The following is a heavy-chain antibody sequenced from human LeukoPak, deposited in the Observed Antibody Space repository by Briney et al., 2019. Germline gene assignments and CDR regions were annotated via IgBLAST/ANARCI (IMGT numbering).Heavy chain of an antibody. J-gene: IGHJ4*02. V-gene: IGHV3-74*01. Sequence: GGSLRLSCAASGFTFSSYWMHWVRQAPGKGLVWVSRINSDGSSTSYADSVKGRFTISRDNAKNTLYLQMNSLRAEDTAVYYCARQDEGGYEDFDYWGQGTLVTVSS. CDR2: INSDGSST. CDR3: ARQDEGGYEDFDY. CDR1: GFTFSSYW. D-gene: IGHD5-12*01.